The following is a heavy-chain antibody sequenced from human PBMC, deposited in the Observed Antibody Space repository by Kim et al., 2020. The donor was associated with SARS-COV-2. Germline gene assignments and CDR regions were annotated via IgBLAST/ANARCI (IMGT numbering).Heavy chain of an antibody. D-gene: IGHD3-10*01. CDR1: DFTVSSNF. V-gene: IGHV3-53*01. J-gene: IGHJ6*01. CDR3: ARDRGYDSGSPPEYHNRLDV. Sequence: GGSLRLSCTTSDFTVSSNFVNWVRQAPGKGLEWVSVMNYAGTAYYADSVKGRFTISRDNSKNTLYLQMNSLRVDDTAVYYCARDRGYDSGSPPEYHNRLDVGRRGTAVTVSS. CDR2: MNYAGTA.